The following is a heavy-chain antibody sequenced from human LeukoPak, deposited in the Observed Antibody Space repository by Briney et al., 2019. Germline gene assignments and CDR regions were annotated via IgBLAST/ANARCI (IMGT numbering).Heavy chain of an antibody. CDR3: ATRPYCSGGSCYSSLVDY. CDR1: GGTFSSYA. V-gene: IGHV1-69*06. CDR2: IIPIFGTA. D-gene: IGHD2-15*01. J-gene: IGHJ4*02. Sequence: GASVKVSCKASGGTFSSYAISWVRQAPGQGLEWMGGIIPIFGTANYAQKFQGRVTITADKSTSTAYMELSSLGSEDTAVYYCATRPYCSGGSCYSSLVDYWGQGTLVTVSS.